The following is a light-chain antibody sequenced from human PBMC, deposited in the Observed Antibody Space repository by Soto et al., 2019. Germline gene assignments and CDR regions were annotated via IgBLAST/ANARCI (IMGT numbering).Light chain of an antibody. J-gene: IGKJ5*01. Sequence: TVLTQSPGTLSLSPGERATLSCRASQSVSSNLAWYQQKPGLAPTLLISDASSRASGVPERFTGGGSGTDFTLTIRRLEPEDFALYYCQQYAVSPITFGQGTRLEIK. CDR1: QSVSSN. CDR3: QQYAVSPIT. V-gene: IGKV3-20*01. CDR2: DAS.